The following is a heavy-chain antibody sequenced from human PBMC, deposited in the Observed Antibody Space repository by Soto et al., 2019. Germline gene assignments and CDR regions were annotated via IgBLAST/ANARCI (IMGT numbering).Heavy chain of an antibody. CDR2: ISGSGGST. D-gene: IGHD6-13*01. CDR1: GFTFSSYA. CDR3: EKRDTSSWPRGAFDI. J-gene: IGHJ3*02. V-gene: IGHV3-23*01. Sequence: EVQLLESGGGLVQPGGSLRLSCAASGFTFSSYAMTWVRQAPGKGLEWVTGISGSGGSTYYADSVKGRFTISRDTSKSTLYLQMKSLRAEDTAVYYCEKRDTSSWPRGAFDIWGQGTMISVSS.